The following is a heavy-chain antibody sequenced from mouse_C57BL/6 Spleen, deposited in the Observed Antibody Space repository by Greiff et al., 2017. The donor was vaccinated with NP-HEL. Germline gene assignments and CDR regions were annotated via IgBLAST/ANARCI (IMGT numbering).Heavy chain of an antibody. V-gene: IGHV1-72*01. CDR2: IDPNSGGT. CDR3: ANSDY. CDR1: GYTFTSYW. J-gene: IGHJ2*01. Sequence: VQLQQSGAELVKPGASVKLSCKASGYTFTSYWMHWVKQRPGRGLEWIGRIDPNSGGTKYNEKFKSKSTLTVDKPSSTAYMPLSSLTYVDSAVFYCANSDYWGQVTTLTVSS.